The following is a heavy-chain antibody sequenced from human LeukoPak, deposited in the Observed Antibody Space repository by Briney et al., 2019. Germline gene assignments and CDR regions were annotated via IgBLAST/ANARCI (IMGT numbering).Heavy chain of an antibody. CDR2: ISSSSSTI. J-gene: IGHJ4*02. CDR3: ARDHVGAIRLDFDY. V-gene: IGHV3-48*01. Sequence: SGGSLRLSCAASGFTFSSYSMNWVRQAPGKGLEWVSYISSSSSTIYYADSVKGRFTISRDNAKNSLYLQMNSLRAEDTAVYYCARDHVGAIRLDFDYWGQGTLVTVSS. D-gene: IGHD1-26*01. CDR1: GFTFSSYS.